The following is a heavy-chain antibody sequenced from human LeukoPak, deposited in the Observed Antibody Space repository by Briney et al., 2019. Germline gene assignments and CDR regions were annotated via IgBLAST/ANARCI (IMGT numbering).Heavy chain of an antibody. CDR2: INPIGGST. Sequence: GASVKVSCKASGYTFTSYYMHWVRQAPGQGLEWMGIINPIGGSTSYAQKFQGRVTMTRDMSTSTVYMELSSLRSDDTAVYYCARCSYDFWSGYYASYYYYYTDVWGKGTTVTVSS. J-gene: IGHJ6*03. V-gene: IGHV1-46*01. CDR1: GYTFTSYY. CDR3: ARCSYDFWSGYYASYYYYYTDV. D-gene: IGHD3-3*01.